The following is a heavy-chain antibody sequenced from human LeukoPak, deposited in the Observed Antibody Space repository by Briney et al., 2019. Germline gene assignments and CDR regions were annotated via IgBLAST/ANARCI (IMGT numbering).Heavy chain of an antibody. V-gene: IGHV3-7*03. CDR2: IKQDGSEK. J-gene: IGHJ4*02. CDR1: GFTFSSHW. Sequence: PGGSLRLSCAASGFTFSSHWMSWVRQAPGKGLEWVANIKQDGSEKYYVDSVKGRFTISRDNAKNSLYLQMNSLRAEDTALYYCAGQETGYSSSWWELFDYWGRGTLVIVSS. CDR3: AGQETGYSSSWWELFDY. D-gene: IGHD6-13*01.